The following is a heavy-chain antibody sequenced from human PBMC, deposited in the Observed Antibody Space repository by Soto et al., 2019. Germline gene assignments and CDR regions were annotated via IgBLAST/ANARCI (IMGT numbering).Heavy chain of an antibody. CDR3: AGGRGYSCGLYYFDY. CDR2: IYYSWTT. CDR1: GGSISSEGYY. V-gene: IGHV4-31*03. J-gene: IGHJ4*01. D-gene: IGHD5-18*01. Sequence: SETLSLICTASGGSISSEGYYWRWFRQPPGKGLEWSGDIYYSWTTYHHPSLRSRLTLSGVASKNQFSLKLSSVTAADTALYYCAGGRGYSCGLYYFDYCGDGTLVTV.